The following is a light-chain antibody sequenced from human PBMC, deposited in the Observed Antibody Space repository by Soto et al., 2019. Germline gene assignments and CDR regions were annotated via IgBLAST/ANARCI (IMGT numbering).Light chain of an antibody. CDR2: HAS. CDR3: QQYASARRT. CDR1: QSVSRNF. Sequence: ENVLTQSPGTLSLSPGERATLSCRSSQSVSRNFLAWYQQKPGQAPRLLIYHASNRATGIPDRFSGSGSGTDFTLTISRLEPEDFAMYYCQQYASARRTFGQGTNREIK. J-gene: IGKJ2*01. V-gene: IGKV3-20*01.